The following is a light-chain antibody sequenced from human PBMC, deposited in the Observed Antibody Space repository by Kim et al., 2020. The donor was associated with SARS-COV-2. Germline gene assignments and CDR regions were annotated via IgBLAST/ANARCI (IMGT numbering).Light chain of an antibody. CDR3: QTWDTGIHV. V-gene: IGLV4-69*01. CDR2: LNSDGSH. Sequence: QPVLTQSPSASASLGASVKLTCTLSSGHSRNAIAWHQQQPERGPRYLMKLNSDGSHTKGDGIPDRFSGSSSGAERYLTISSLPSEDGADYYCQTWDTGIHVFGGGTQLTVL. CDR1: SGHSRNA. J-gene: IGLJ3*02.